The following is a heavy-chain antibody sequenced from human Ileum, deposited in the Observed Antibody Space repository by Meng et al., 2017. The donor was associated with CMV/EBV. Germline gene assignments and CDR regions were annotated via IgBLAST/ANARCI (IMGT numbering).Heavy chain of an antibody. Sequence: GSVSSGDFYCSWLRQPPGKGLVWIGYMFYSGSTYYTPSLKSRVIISVDTSKNQFSLELNSVTAADTAVYYCARVRVYGSGIGRWFDPWGQGTLVTVSS. J-gene: IGHJ5*02. CDR2: MFYSGST. CDR1: GSVSSGDFY. CDR3: ARVRVYGSGIGRWFDP. D-gene: IGHD3-10*01. V-gene: IGHV4-30-4*01.